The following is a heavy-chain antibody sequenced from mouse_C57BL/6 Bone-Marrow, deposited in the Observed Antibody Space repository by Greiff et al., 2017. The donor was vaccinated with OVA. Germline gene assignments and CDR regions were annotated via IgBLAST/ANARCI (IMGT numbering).Heavy chain of an antibody. V-gene: IGHV1-5*01. Sequence: EVKLQESGTVLARPGASVKMSCKTSGYTFTSYWMHWVKQRPGQGLEWIGAIYTGNSDTSYNQKFKGKAKLTAVKSASTDYKEHRRLTNEDSADKDSTKIQSKLYYYGMDDWGQGTTVTVSS. J-gene: IGHJ4*01. CDR3: TKIQSKLYYYGMDD. CDR2: IYTGNSDT. CDR1: GYTFTSYW. D-gene: IGHD1-3*01.